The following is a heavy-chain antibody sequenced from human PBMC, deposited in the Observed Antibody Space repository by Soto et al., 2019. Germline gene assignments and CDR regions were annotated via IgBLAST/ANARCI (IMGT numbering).Heavy chain of an antibody. CDR1: GFTFSSYA. V-gene: IGHV3-23*01. CDR3: AKDRSSASCYAFDD. CDR2: INSRGGST. Sequence: GGSLRLSCAASGFTFSSYAMSWVRQAPGKGLEWVSAINSRGGSTYYADSVKGRFTISRDSSKNTLHLQMNSLRAEDTAVYYCAKDRSSASCYAFDDWAQGTLVTVSS. D-gene: IGHD2-2*01. J-gene: IGHJ4*02.